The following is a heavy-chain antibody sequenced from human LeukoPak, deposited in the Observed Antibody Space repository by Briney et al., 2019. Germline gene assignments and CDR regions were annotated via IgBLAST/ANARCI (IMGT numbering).Heavy chain of an antibody. CDR1: GFTFTSHA. Sequence: GGSLRLSCAASGFTFTSHAVSWVRQAPGKGLKWTSAISGSGDSTYYADSVKGRFTISRDNSRNTVYLQMNSLRAEDTAVYYCARDFWDDFEYFDLWGRGTLVTVPS. D-gene: IGHD3-3*01. CDR2: ISGSGDST. CDR3: ARDFWDDFEYFDL. J-gene: IGHJ2*01. V-gene: IGHV3-23*01.